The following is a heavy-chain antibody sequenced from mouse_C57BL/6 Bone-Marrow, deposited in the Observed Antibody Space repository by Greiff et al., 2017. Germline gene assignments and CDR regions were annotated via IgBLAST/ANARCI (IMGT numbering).Heavy chain of an antibody. CDR2: IYPGDGDP. Sequence: VQLQESGAELVKPGASVKISCKASGYAFRSYWMNWVKQRPGKGLEWIGQIYPGDGDPNYNGKFKGKATLTADNSSRTAYMQLSRLTSVDSAVNFSARKVYSHYARDYWGQGTSVTVSS. CDR3: ARKVYSHYARDY. J-gene: IGHJ4*01. V-gene: IGHV1-80*01. D-gene: IGHD2-12*01. CDR1: GYAFRSYW.